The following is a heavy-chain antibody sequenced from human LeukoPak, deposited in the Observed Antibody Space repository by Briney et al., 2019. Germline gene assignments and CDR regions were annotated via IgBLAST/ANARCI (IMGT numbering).Heavy chain of an antibody. V-gene: IGHV4-39*01. D-gene: IGHD3-22*01. J-gene: IGHJ4*02. CDR2: IYFSGST. CDR3: ASRERITMIVVVMDFDY. Sequence: PETLSLTCTVSGGSISSRSYYWGWIREPPGKGLEWIGSIYFSGSTYSNPSLKRRVTISVDTSKNQFSLKLSSVTAADTAVYYCASRERITMIVVVMDFDYWGQGTLVTVSS. CDR1: GGSISSRSYY.